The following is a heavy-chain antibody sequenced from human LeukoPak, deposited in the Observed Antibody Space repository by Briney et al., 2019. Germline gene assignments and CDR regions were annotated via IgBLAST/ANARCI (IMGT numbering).Heavy chain of an antibody. V-gene: IGHV4-59*08. CDR2: IYYSGST. CDR3: ARVFGSTTPDY. Sequence: SETQSLTCTVSGGSISSYYWSWIRQPPGKGLEWIGYIYYSGSTNYNPSLKSRVTISVDTSKNQFSLKLSSVTAADTAVYYCARVFGSTTPDYWGQGTLVTVSS. CDR1: GGSISSYY. J-gene: IGHJ4*02. D-gene: IGHD1-26*01.